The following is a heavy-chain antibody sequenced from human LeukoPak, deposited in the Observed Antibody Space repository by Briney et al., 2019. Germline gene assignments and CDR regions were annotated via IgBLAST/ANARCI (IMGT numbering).Heavy chain of an antibody. CDR1: GFTFSSYS. J-gene: IGHJ4*02. V-gene: IGHV3-21*01. Sequence: GGSLRLSCAASGFTFSSYSMNWVRQAPGKGLEWVSSISSSSSYIYYADSVKGRFTISRDNAKNSLYLQMNSLRAEDTAVYYCARVRTISNRVFDYWGQGTLVTVSS. D-gene: IGHD3-9*01. CDR3: ARVRTISNRVFDY. CDR2: ISSSSSYI.